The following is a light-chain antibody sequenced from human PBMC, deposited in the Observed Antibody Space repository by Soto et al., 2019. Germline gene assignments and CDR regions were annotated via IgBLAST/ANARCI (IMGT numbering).Light chain of an antibody. V-gene: IGLV2-14*01. CDR3: SSYTSSSFVV. CDR2: DVS. Sequence: QSALNQPASVSGSPGPSITISCTGTSSDVGGYSYVSWYQQHPGKAPKLMIYDVSNRPSGVSNRFSGSKSGNTASLTISGLQAEDEADYYCSSYTSSSFVVFGGGTKLTVL. CDR1: SSDVGGYSY. J-gene: IGLJ2*01.